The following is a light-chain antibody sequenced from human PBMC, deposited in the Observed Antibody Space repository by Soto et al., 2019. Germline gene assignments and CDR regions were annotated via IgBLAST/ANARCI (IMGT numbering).Light chain of an antibody. CDR1: QNISNF. CDR2: GAS. CDR3: QETYSAPFT. Sequence: DIQMSQSPSSLSASVGDRVTITCRASQNISNFLNWYQLRIGEGPKLLIYGASSLHSGVPSRFTGSGSGTDFALSISSLQPEDFATFFCQETYSAPFTFGPGTKVDIK. V-gene: IGKV1-39*01. J-gene: IGKJ3*01.